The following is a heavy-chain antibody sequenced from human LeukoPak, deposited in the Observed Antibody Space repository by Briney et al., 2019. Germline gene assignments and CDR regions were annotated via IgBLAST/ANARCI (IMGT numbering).Heavy chain of an antibody. V-gene: IGHV4-34*01. Sequence: SETLSLTCAVYGGSFSGYYWSWIRQPPGKGLEWIGEINHSGSTNYNPSLKSRVTISVDTSKNQFSLKLSSVTAADTAVYYCASIAVAGFIDYWGQGTLVTVSS. CDR2: INHSGST. D-gene: IGHD6-19*01. CDR3: ASIAVAGFIDY. CDR1: GGSFSGYY. J-gene: IGHJ4*02.